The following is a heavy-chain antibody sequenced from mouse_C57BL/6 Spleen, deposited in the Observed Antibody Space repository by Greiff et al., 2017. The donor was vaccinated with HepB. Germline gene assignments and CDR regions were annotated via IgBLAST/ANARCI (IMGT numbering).Heavy chain of an antibody. CDR1: GSTFTDHT. CDR2: IYPRDGST. D-gene: IGHD2-4*01. V-gene: IGHV1-78*01. J-gene: IGHJ4*01. Sequence: QVQLKQSDAELVKPGASVKISCKVSGSTFTDHTIHWMKQRPEQGLEWIGHIYPRDGSTKYNENFKGKTTLTADKSSSTAYMQLNSLTSEDSAVYFCARSGYDYDDAMDYWGQGTSVTVSS. CDR3: ARSGYDYDDAMDY.